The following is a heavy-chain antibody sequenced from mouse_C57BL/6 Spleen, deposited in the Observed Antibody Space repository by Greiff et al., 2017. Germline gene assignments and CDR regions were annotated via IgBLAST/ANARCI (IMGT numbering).Heavy chain of an antibody. J-gene: IGHJ1*03. CDR3: ARVDGYYGWYLDV. CDR2: ISDGGSYT. Sequence: VQLQQSGGGLVKPGGSLKLSCAASGFTFSSYAMSWVRQTPEKRLEWVATISDGGSYTYYPDNVKGRFTISRDNAKNNLYLQMSHLKSEDTAMYYCARVDGYYGWYLDVWGTGTTVTVSS. V-gene: IGHV5-4*01. CDR1: GFTFSSYA. D-gene: IGHD2-3*01.